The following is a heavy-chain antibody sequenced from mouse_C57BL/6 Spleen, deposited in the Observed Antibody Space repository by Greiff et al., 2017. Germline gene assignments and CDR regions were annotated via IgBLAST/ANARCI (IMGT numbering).Heavy chain of an antibody. CDR1: GFSLTSYG. CDR3: ASPYYSNSFYAMDY. J-gene: IGHJ4*01. V-gene: IGHV2-2*01. D-gene: IGHD2-5*01. Sequence: VQGVESGPGLVQPSQSLSITCTVSGFSLTSYGVHWVRQSPGKGLEWLGVIWSGGSTDYNAAFISRLSISKDKSKSQVFFKMNSLQADDTAIYYCASPYYSNSFYAMDYWGQGTSVTVSS. CDR2: IWSGGST.